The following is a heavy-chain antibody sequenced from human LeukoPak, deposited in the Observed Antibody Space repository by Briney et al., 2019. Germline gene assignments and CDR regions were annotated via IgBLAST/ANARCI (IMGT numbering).Heavy chain of an antibody. CDR3: ARGPRRIPGTTWGPGRHFDY. CDR1: GGSFSGYY. J-gene: IGHJ4*02. CDR2: INHSGST. Sequence: SETLSLTCAVYGGSFSGYYWSWIRQPPGKGLEWIGEINHSGSTNYNPSLKSRVTISVDTSKNQFSLKLSSVTAADTAVYYCARGPRRIPGTTWGPGRHFDYWGQGTLVTVSS. V-gene: IGHV4-34*01. D-gene: IGHD1-7*01.